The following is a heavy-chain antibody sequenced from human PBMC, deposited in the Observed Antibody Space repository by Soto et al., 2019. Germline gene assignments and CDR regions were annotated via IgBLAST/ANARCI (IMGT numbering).Heavy chain of an antibody. Sequence: QVQLQESGPGLVKPSQTLSLTCTVSGGSISSGGYYWSWIRQHPGKGLEWIGSIYYSGSTYYNPSLKSRVTISVDTAKNQFSLKLSSVTAADTAVYYCARDTHYDYVWESYRYVNWFDPWGQGTLVTVSS. V-gene: IGHV4-31*03. CDR1: GGSISSGGYY. J-gene: IGHJ5*02. CDR3: ARDTHYDYVWESYRYVNWFDP. D-gene: IGHD3-16*02. CDR2: IYYSGST.